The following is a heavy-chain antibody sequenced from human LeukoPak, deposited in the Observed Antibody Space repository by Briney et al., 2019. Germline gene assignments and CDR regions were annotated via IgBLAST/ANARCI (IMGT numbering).Heavy chain of an antibody. CDR2: IYYSGST. Sequence: KPSETLSLTCTVSGGSISSYYWSWIRQPPGKGLEWIGYIYYSGSTNSNPSLKSRVTISVDTSKSQFSLKLSSVTAADTAVYYCARGLGPYFDYWGQGTLVTVSS. J-gene: IGHJ4*02. V-gene: IGHV4-59*01. CDR3: ARGLGPYFDY. CDR1: GGSISSYY. D-gene: IGHD4-11*01.